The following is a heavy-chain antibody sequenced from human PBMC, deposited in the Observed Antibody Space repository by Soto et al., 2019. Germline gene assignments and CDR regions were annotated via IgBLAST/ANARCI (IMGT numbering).Heavy chain of an antibody. Sequence: PXDTRSLACTVYGRSTTSSLRSWIRQPAGKGLEWIGRIYTSGITNYNPSLKSRVTMTVDTSKSQFSLNLTSLTASDTAVYFCAREGNARGLDYWGQGTLVTVSS. CDR1: GRSTTSSL. CDR2: IYTSGIT. CDR3: AREGNARGLDY. V-gene: IGHV4-4*07. J-gene: IGHJ4*02. D-gene: IGHD2-8*01.